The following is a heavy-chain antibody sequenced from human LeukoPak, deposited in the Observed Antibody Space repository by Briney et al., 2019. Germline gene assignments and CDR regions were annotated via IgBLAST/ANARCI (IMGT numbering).Heavy chain of an antibody. CDR2: ISGSGGST. CDR3: AKQGIAAAGTPFDY. CDR1: GFTFSSYA. V-gene: IGHV3-23*01. J-gene: IGHJ4*02. Sequence: PGGSLRLSCAASGFTFSSYAMSWVRQAPGKGLEGVSGISGSGGSTYYADSVKGRFTISRDNSKNTLYLQMNSLRAEDTAVYYCAKQGIAAAGTPFDYWGQGTLVTVSS. D-gene: IGHD6-13*01.